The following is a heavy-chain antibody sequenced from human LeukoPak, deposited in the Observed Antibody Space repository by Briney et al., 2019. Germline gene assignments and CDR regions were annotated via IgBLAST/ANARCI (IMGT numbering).Heavy chain of an antibody. Sequence: GGSLRLSCAASGFTFSSYAMSWVRQAPGKGLEWVSYISYSGDTISYADSVKGRFTISRDNAKNSLYLQMNSLRAEDTAVYYCAGGERYFDRLGAFDIWGQGTMVTVSS. CDR3: AGGERYFDRLGAFDI. CDR2: ISYSGDTI. CDR1: GFTFSSYA. V-gene: IGHV3-48*04. J-gene: IGHJ3*02. D-gene: IGHD3-9*01.